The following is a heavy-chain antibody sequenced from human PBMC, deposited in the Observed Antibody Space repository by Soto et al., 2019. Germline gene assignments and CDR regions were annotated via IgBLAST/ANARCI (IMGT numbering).Heavy chain of an antibody. J-gene: IGHJ4*02. D-gene: IGHD1-26*01. CDR2: IIPILETT. CDR1: GDIFSRYT. V-gene: IGHV1-69*08. Sequence: QVHLVQSGAEVKKPGSSMKVACKASGDIFSRYTMSWVRQAPGQGLEWMGRIIPILETTKYVPKFLGRLTITADKSTNTVYMELSSLRSDDTAIYFCARSEGTSVFDSWGQGTLVTVFS. CDR3: ARSEGTSVFDS.